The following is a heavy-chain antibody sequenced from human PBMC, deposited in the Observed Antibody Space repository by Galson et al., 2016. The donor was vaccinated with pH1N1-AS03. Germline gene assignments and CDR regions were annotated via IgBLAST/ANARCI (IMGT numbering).Heavy chain of an antibody. Sequence: QSGAEVKKPGESLKISCMGSGTSFSNYWIGWVRQMPGKGLEWMGATSPDDSQTKYSPSFEGQVTNSVDKSITTAFLQWNTLKASDAALYYCGRHTFSYYTTYTNRPDAFGIWGQGTMVTGFS. V-gene: IGHV5-51*01. CDR1: GTSFSNYW. CDR2: TSPDDSQT. CDR3: GRHTFSYYTTYTNRPDAFGI. D-gene: IGHD3-10*01. J-gene: IGHJ3*02.